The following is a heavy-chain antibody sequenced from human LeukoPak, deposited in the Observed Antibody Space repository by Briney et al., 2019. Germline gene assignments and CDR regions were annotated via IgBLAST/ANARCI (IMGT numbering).Heavy chain of an antibody. J-gene: IGHJ6*03. CDR1: GFTFSDYY. D-gene: IGHD3-10*01. Sequence: GGSLRLSCAASGFTFSDYYMSWIRQAPGKGLEWVSYISSSGSTIYYADSVKGRFTIPRDNAKNSLYLQMNSLRAEDTAVYYCAREVRGSGSYYSPDYYYYMDVWGKGTTVTVSS. V-gene: IGHV3-11*01. CDR2: ISSSGSTI. CDR3: AREVRGSGSYYSPDYYYYMDV.